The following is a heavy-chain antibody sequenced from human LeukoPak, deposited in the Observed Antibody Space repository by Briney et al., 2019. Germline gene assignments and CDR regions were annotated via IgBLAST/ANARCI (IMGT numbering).Heavy chain of an antibody. CDR2: INLNSGKT. D-gene: IGHD1-26*01. CDR1: GYTFTSYD. Sequence: ASVKVSCKASGYTFTSYDINWVRQATGQGLEWMGWINLNSGKTGYAQNFQGRLTVTRDTSMNTAYMELSTLRSEDTAIYYCARVTGSIDYWGQGTLVTVSS. J-gene: IGHJ4*02. V-gene: IGHV1-8*01. CDR3: ARVTGSIDY.